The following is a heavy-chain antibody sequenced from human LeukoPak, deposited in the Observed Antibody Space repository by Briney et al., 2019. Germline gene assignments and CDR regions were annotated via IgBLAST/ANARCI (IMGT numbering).Heavy chain of an antibody. J-gene: IGHJ6*02. Sequence: GGSLRLSCAASGFTSSSYSMNWVRQAPGKGLEWVSSISSSSSYIYYADSVKGRFTISRDNAKNSLYLQMNSLRAEDTAVYYCARDFGILWFGESYYGMDVWGQGTTVTVSS. CDR3: ARDFGILWFGESYYGMDV. D-gene: IGHD3-10*01. CDR2: ISSSSSYI. CDR1: GFTSSSYS. V-gene: IGHV3-21*01.